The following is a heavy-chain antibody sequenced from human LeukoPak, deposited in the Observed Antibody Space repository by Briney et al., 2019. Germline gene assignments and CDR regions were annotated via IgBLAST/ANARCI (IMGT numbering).Heavy chain of an antibody. D-gene: IGHD5-18*01. CDR1: GGSFSGYY. CDR2: INHSGST. Sequence: SETLSLTCAVYGGSFSGYYWSWIRQPPGKGLEWIGEINHSGSTNYNPSLKSRVTISVDTSKNQFSLKLSSVTAADTAVYYCARSDSYGYVYYFDYWGQGTLVTVSS. J-gene: IGHJ4*02. V-gene: IGHV4-34*01. CDR3: ARSDSYGYVYYFDY.